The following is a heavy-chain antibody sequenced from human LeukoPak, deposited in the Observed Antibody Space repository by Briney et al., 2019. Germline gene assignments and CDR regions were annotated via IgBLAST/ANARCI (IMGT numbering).Heavy chain of an antibody. CDR2: ISGSGDST. D-gene: IGHD5-12*01. V-gene: IGHV3-23*01. Sequence: GGSLRLSCAASRFIFSSYAMNWVRQAPGKGLEWVSSISGSGDSTYYADSVKGRFTFSRDNSKNTLYLQMNSLRAEDTAVYYCAKTPSSGYYFDQWGQGTLVTVSS. J-gene: IGHJ4*02. CDR3: AKTPSSGYYFDQ. CDR1: RFIFSSYA.